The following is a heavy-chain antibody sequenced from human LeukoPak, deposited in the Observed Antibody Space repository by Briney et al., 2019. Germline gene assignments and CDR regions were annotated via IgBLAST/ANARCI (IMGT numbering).Heavy chain of an antibody. V-gene: IGHV3-7*05. Sequence: QPGGSLRLSCAASGFTFSSSWMTWVRQAPGKGLAWVANIKQDGSEIFYEDSVKGRFTISRDNSKNTLYLQMDSLRAEDTAVYYCAKDTDFDYWGQGNLVTVSS. J-gene: IGHJ4*02. CDR2: IKQDGSEI. CDR3: AKDTDFDY. CDR1: GFTFSSSW.